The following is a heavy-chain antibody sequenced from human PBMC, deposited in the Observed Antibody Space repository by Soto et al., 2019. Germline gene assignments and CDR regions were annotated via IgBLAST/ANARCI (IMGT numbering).Heavy chain of an antibody. CDR3: ARLDLAYYGLDV. J-gene: IGHJ6*02. V-gene: IGHV4-39*01. D-gene: IGHD3-9*01. CDR1: GASISSKSYY. CDR2: IFYAGDT. Sequence: QLQLQESGPGLVKPSATLSLTCSVSGASISSKSYYWAWNRQPPGKGREWIGNIFYAGDTYYAPSLESRLTISVDLSQNQFSLGLSSVTAADTALYYCARLDLAYYGLDVWGQGATVLVSS.